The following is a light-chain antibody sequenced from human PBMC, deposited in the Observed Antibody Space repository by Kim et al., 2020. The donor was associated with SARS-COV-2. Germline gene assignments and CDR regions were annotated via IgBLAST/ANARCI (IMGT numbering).Light chain of an antibody. CDR3: QAWEV. J-gene: IGLJ1*01. Sequence: PPSVSVSPGQTASITCYGDKLGDKYACWYQQKPGQSPGRVIYQDSKRPSGIPERFSGSNSGNTATLTISGTQAMDEADYYCQAWEVFGTGTKVTVL. CDR1: KLGDKY. V-gene: IGLV3-1*01. CDR2: QDS.